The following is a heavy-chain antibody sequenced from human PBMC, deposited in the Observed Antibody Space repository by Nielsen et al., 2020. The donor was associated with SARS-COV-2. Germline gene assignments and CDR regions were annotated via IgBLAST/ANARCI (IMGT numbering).Heavy chain of an antibody. D-gene: IGHD3-10*01. V-gene: IGHV3-23*01. Sequence: GGSLRLSCAASGFTFNLYAMAWVRRAPGTCLQWVTGVSASGGSTYYTDSVKGRFSISRDNSKNTLFLQMHSLRVEDTALYYCAKDGIVRGDALDLWGQVTMVTVSS. CDR2: VSASGGST. CDR1: GFTFNLYA. J-gene: IGHJ3*01. CDR3: AKDGIVRGDALDL.